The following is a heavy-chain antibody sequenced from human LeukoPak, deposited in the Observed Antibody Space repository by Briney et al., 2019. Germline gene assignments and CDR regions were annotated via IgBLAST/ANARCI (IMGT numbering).Heavy chain of an antibody. V-gene: IGHV4-59*01. CDR3: ASQLGGTTFH. CDR2: VYYSGIT. CDR1: GVTISSYY. J-gene: IGHJ4*02. Sequence: SETLSLTCTVSGVTISSYYWSWIRQPPGKGLEWIGYVYYSGITNYNPSLKSRVTISLDTSKNHFSLNLSSVTAAGTAVYYCASQLGGTTFHWGQGTLVTVSS. D-gene: IGHD1-1*01.